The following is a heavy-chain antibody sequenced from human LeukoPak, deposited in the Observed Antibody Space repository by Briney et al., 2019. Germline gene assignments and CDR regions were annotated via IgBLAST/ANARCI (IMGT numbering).Heavy chain of an antibody. Sequence: ASVKVSCKASGYTVTGYYMHWVRQAPGQGLEWMGRINPNSGGTNYAQKFQGRVTMTRDTSISTAYMELSRLRSDDTAVYYCARQPPHYGSGSYYIDYWGQGTLVTVSS. CDR2: INPNSGGT. V-gene: IGHV1-2*06. J-gene: IGHJ4*02. CDR1: GYTVTGYY. D-gene: IGHD3-10*01. CDR3: ARQPPHYGSGSYYIDY.